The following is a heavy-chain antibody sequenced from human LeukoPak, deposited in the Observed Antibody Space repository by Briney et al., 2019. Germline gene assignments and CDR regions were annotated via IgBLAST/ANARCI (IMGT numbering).Heavy chain of an antibody. CDR2: IYYSGIT. CDR3: ARGTYDWNYARTFDI. V-gene: IGHV4-30-4*01. Sequence: SETLSLTCTVSGGSISSDDYYWSWIRQPPGKGLEWIGYIYYSGITYYNPSLKSRVTVSVDTSNNQFSLRLSSVTAADTAVYYCARGTYDWNYARTFDIWGQGTMVTVSS. CDR1: GGSISSDDYY. D-gene: IGHD1-7*01. J-gene: IGHJ3*02.